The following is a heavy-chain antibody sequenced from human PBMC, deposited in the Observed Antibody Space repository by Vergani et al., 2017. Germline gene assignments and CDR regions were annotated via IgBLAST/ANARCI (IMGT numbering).Heavy chain of an antibody. CDR1: GYTLTELS. CDR2: FDPEDGET. CDR3: ARGPPVVYYFDY. D-gene: IGHD2-8*02. V-gene: IGHV1-24*01. J-gene: IGHJ4*02. Sequence: QVQLVQSGAEVKKPGASVKVSCKVSGYTLTELSMHWVRQAPGKGLEWMGGFDPEDGETIYAQKFQGRVTITADESTSTAYMELSSLRSEDTAVYYCARGPPVVYYFDYWGQGTLVTVSS.